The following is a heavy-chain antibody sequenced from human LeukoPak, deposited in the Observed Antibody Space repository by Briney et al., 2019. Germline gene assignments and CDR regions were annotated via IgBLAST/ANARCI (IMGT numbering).Heavy chain of an antibody. Sequence: ASVKVSCKASGYTFTGYYMHWVRQAPGQGLEWMGWINPNSGGTNYAQKFQGRVTMTRDTSISTAYMELSRLRSDDTAVYYCARGAFGEQLRLVEDYFYYRGQGTLVTVSS. CDR3: ARGAFGEQLRLVEDYFYY. CDR2: INPNSGGT. CDR1: GYTFTGYY. J-gene: IGHJ4*02. D-gene: IGHD1-26*01. V-gene: IGHV1-2*02.